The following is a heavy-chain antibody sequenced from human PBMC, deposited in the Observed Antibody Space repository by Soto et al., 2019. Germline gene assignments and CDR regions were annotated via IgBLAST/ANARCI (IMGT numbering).Heavy chain of an antibody. CDR2: ISAYNGNT. CDR1: GYTFTSYG. J-gene: IGHJ5*02. Sequence: GASVKVSCKASGYTFTSYGISWVRQAPGQGLEWMGWISAYNGNTNYAQKLQGRVTMTTDTSTSTAYMELRSLRSDVTVFYCCAWVYYDFWSGYNYGTNNWFDHWGQGTLVTVSS. D-gene: IGHD3-3*01. V-gene: IGHV1-18*01. CDR3: AWVYYDFWSGYNYGTNNWFDH.